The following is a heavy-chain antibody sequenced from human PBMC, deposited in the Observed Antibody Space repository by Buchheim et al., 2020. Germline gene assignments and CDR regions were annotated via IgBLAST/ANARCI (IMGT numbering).Heavy chain of an antibody. J-gene: IGHJ6*02. Sequence: EVQLVESGGGLVQPGGSLRLSCAASGFTFSSYEMNWVRQAPGKGLQWVSDISSSGSTIHYADSVKGRFTISRDNAKNPLYLQMNSLKVDDTAVYYCARVRSSGNPHYYYYGMDVWGQGTT. D-gene: IGHD6-19*01. CDR2: ISSSGSTI. V-gene: IGHV3-48*03. CDR3: ARVRSSGNPHYYYYGMDV. CDR1: GFTFSSYE.